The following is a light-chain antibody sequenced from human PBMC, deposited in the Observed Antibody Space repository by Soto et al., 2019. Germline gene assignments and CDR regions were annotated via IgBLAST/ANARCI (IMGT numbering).Light chain of an antibody. V-gene: IGLV2-14*01. CDR3: SSYTSSIS. CDR1: SSDVGGYNY. J-gene: IGLJ2*01. Sequence: QSALTQPASVSGYPGQSITLSCTGTSSDVGGYNYVSWYQQHPGKTPKLMIYDVNTRPSGVSNRFSGSKSGNTASLTISGLQAEYEADYYCSSYTSSISFGGGTKLTVL. CDR2: DVN.